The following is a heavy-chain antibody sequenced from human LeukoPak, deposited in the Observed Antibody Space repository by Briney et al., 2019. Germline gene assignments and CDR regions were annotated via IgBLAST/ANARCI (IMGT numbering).Heavy chain of an antibody. J-gene: IGHJ3*02. D-gene: IGHD2/OR15-2a*01. CDR3: ARGPVILAFDI. CDR2: IIPILGIA. V-gene: IGHV1-69*04. Sequence: SVKVSCKASGGTFSSYAISWVRQAPGQRLEWMGRIIPILGIANYAQKFQGRATITADKSTSTAYMELSSLRSEDTAVYYCARGPVILAFDIWGQGTMVTVSS. CDR1: GGTFSSYA.